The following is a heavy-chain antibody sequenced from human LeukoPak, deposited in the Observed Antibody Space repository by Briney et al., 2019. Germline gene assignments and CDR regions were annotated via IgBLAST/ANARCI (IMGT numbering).Heavy chain of an antibody. CDR3: AREVSVGLGFDY. Sequence: GGSLRLFCGSSGFTFSSYWMHWARQAPGKGLVWVSRTRSDWTATPYADSVKGRFTMSRDNAKHTLYLQMNSLRAEDTAVYYCAREVSVGLGFDYWGQGTLVTVSS. CDR1: GFTFSSYW. D-gene: IGHD1-26*01. V-gene: IGHV3-74*01. J-gene: IGHJ4*02. CDR2: TRSDWTAT.